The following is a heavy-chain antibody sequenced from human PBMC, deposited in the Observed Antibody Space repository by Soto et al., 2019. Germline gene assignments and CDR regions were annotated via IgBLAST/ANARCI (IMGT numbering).Heavy chain of an antibody. J-gene: IGHJ4*02. CDR1: GGSFRGYY. V-gene: IGHV4-34*01. CDR3: ARKNSAYCGGDCYSFDY. Sequence: SETLSLTCAVYGGSFRGYYWSWIRQPQGKGLEWIGEINHSGSTNSNPSLKSRVTISVDPSKNQFSLKLRSVTAADTAVYYCARKNSAYCGGDCYSFDYWGQGTLVTVSS. CDR2: INHSGST. D-gene: IGHD2-21*02.